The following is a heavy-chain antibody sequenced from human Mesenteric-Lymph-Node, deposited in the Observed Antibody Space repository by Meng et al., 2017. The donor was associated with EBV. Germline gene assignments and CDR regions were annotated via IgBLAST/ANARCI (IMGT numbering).Heavy chain of an antibody. J-gene: IGHJ4*02. D-gene: IGHD3-16*02. V-gene: IGHV4-39*01. CDR3: ASLLIVFGGVIVDY. CDR1: GASISSSSDS. CDR2: IYSGGRT. Sequence: QLYWSGPGVVVHSRPLSLPCTVSGASISSSSDSWGWIRQPPGKGLVWIGSIYSGGRTSYSPSLESRVTISVDTSKNQFSLKLNSVTAADTSVYFCASLLIVFGGVIVDYWGQGALVTVSS.